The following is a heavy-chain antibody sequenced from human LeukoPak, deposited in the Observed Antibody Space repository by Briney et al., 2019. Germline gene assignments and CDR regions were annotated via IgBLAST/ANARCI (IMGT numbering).Heavy chain of an antibody. Sequence: GGSLRLSCEASGFTFSSYWMSWVRQAPGKGLEWVANIKQDESEKYYVDSVKGRFTISRDNAKNSLYLQMNSLRAEDTAVYYCARLSDSISCFGFDIWGQGTTVTVSS. CDR3: ARLSDSISCFGFDI. J-gene: IGHJ3*02. V-gene: IGHV3-7*01. CDR1: GFTFSSYW. CDR2: IKQDESEK. D-gene: IGHD2-2*01.